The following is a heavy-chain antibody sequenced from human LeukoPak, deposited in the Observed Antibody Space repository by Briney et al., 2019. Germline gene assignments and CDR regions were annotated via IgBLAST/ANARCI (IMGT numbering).Heavy chain of an antibody. CDR3: AREPAFSSSWSLGYYYYMDV. D-gene: IGHD6-13*01. CDR1: GGSISSGGYY. Sequence: SQTLSLTCTVSGGSISSGGYYWSWIRQHPGKGLEWIGYIYYSGSTYYNPSLKSRVTISVDTSKNQFSLKLSSVTAADTAVYYCAREPAFSSSWSLGYYYYMDVWGKGTTVTVSS. J-gene: IGHJ6*03. V-gene: IGHV4-31*03. CDR2: IYYSGST.